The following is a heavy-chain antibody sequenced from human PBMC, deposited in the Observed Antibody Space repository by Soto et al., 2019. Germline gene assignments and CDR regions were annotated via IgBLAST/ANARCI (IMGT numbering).Heavy chain of an antibody. J-gene: IGHJ4*02. Sequence: SVKVSCKASGGTFNSYAISWVRQAPGQGLEWMGSIFPILGRPSYAQKFQGRVTLAADDTASTVYMELSSLRSEDTAVYYCARCLEEYYYDSSGYYYLNFDCWGQGALVTVSS. D-gene: IGHD3-22*01. CDR3: ARCLEEYYYDSSGYYYLNFDC. CDR2: IFPILGRP. V-gene: IGHV1-69*11. CDR1: GGTFNSYA.